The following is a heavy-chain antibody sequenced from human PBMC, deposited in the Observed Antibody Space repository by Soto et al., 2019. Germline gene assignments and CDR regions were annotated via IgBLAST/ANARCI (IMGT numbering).Heavy chain of an antibody. D-gene: IGHD4-17*01. CDR3: VRQGIDYLHGLVDV. CDR1: SCPDRSHN. Sequence: QVQLQQSGPRLVKPSETLSLTCTGSSCPDRSHNWGWIRQPPGRGLECIGYVYYTGDTAYNPSLRGRVTIAADTSTNDISLTLNSVTAADTSVYYCVRQGIDYLHGLVDVWGQGPTVSVSS. J-gene: IGHJ6*02. CDR2: VYYTGDT. V-gene: IGHV4-59*08.